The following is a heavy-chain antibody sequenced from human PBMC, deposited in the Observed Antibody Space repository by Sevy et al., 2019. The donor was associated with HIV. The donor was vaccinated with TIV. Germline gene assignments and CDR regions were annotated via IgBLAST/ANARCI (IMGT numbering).Heavy chain of an antibody. D-gene: IGHD6-19*01. CDR1: GFTVSSNY. Sequence: GGSLRLSCAASGFTVSSNYMSWVRQAPGKGLEWVSVIYSGGSTHYADSVKGRFTISRDNSKNTLYLQMNSLRAEDTAVYYCARGSVAQNFDYWGQGTLVTVSS. V-gene: IGHV3-66*02. CDR2: IYSGGST. J-gene: IGHJ4*02. CDR3: ARGSVAQNFDY.